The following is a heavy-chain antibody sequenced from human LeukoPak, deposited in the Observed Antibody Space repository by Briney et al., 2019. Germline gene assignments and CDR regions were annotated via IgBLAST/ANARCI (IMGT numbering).Heavy chain of an antibody. J-gene: IGHJ4*02. Sequence: KPGASVKVSCKASGYKFTCFGVSWVRQAPGQGLQWMGWISGYNGNTNFAQKFQGRVTMTTDTSTSTAYMELRSLRSDDTAVYYCARDSPYSSSSLGFDFWGQGTLVTVSS. D-gene: IGHD6-13*01. V-gene: IGHV1-18*01. CDR3: ARDSPYSSSSLGFDF. CDR1: GYKFTCFG. CDR2: ISGYNGNT.